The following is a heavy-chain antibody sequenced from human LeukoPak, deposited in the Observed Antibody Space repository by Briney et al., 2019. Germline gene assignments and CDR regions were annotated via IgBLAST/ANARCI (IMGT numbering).Heavy chain of an antibody. CDR3: ARNSPRSYGSGSRPLYNWFDP. CDR1: GYTFTSYA. J-gene: IGHJ5*02. CDR2: INAGNGNT. Sequence: GASVKVSCKASGYTFTSYAMHWVRQAPGQRLEWMGWINAGNGNTKYSQKFQGRVTITRDTSASTAYMELSSLRSEDTAVYYCARNSPRSYGSGSRPLYNWFDPWGQGTLVTVSS. V-gene: IGHV1-3*01. D-gene: IGHD3-10*01.